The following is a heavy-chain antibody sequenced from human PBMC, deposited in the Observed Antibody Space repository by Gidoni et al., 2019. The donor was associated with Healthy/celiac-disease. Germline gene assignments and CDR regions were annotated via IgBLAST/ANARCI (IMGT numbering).Heavy chain of an antibody. CDR2: TNHSGST. V-gene: IGHV4-34*01. J-gene: IGHJ4*02. Sequence: QVQLQQWGAGLLQPSETLSLTCAAYGGAFSGYSWSWSRQPPGQGREWIGATNHSGSTNYNPSLKSRVTISVDTSKSQFSLKLSSVTAADAAVYYCAGGLGRRAQVDDDYVWGSYRYPDYYFDYWGQGTLVTVAS. D-gene: IGHD3-16*02. CDR1: GGAFSGYS. CDR3: AGGLGRRAQVDDDYVWGSYRYPDYYFDY.